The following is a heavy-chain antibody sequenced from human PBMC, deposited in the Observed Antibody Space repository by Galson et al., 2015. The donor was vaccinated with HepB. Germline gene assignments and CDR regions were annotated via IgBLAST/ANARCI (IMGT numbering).Heavy chain of an antibody. CDR3: ARGNWESRLWFGEGYYYYGMDV. D-gene: IGHD3-10*01. CDR2: ISAYNGNT. CDR1: GYTFTSYG. Sequence: SVKVSCKASGYTFTSYGISWVRQAPGQGLEWMGWISAYNGNTNYAQKLQGRVTMTTDTSTSTAYMELRSLRSDDTAVYYCARGNWESRLWFGEGYYYYGMDVWGQGTTVTVSS. V-gene: IGHV1-18*01. J-gene: IGHJ6*02.